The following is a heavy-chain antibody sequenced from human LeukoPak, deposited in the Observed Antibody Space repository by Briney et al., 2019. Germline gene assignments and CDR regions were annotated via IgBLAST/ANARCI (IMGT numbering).Heavy chain of an antibody. CDR1: GYSISSGYY. CDR3: ARGSADDFWSGYSPNWFEP. CDR2: IYQSGST. Sequence: SETLSLTCAVSGYSISSGYYWGWIRQPPGKALKWIGSIYQSGSTYYNPSLKSRVTITVDTSKNQFSLQLSSVTAADTAVYYCARGSADDFWSGYSPNWFEPWGQGTLVTVSS. J-gene: IGHJ5*02. V-gene: IGHV4-38-2*01. D-gene: IGHD3-3*01.